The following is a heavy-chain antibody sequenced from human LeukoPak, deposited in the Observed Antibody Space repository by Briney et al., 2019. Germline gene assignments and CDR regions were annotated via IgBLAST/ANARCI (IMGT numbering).Heavy chain of an antibody. CDR3: AKVYTLMRGTPENWFDP. V-gene: IGHV3-30*04. CDR1: GFIFSDYA. CDR2: VSYHGSDK. J-gene: IGHJ5*02. Sequence: PGGSLRLSCAASGFIFSDYAMHWVRQAPGKGLEWVAVVSYHGSDKYYADSVQGRFTISRDNSNNMLYLQMSSLRYEDTAVYFCAKVYTLMRGTPENWFDPWGQGTLVTVSS. D-gene: IGHD3-9*01.